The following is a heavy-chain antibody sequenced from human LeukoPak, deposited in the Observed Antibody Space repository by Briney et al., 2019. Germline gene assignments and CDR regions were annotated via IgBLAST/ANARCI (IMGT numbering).Heavy chain of an antibody. J-gene: IGHJ3*01. CDR1: GFIFDDYA. D-gene: IGHD2-8*01. CDR3: VTDLDRSDGL. CDR2: ITWGRDNL. Sequence: GGSLRLSCAVSGFIFDDYAMHWVRQAPGKGLEWVSGITWGRDNLAYAASVKGRFTISRDNRKNTLYLQMNSLRAEDTAVYYCVTDLDRSDGLWGQGTMVTVSS. V-gene: IGHV3-9*01.